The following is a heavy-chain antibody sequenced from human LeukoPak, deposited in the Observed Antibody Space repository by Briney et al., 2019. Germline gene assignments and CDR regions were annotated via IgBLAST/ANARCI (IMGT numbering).Heavy chain of an antibody. V-gene: IGHV1-2*02. CDR1: GYTFTGYY. CDR2: INPNSGGT. D-gene: IGHD1-26*01. Sequence: ASVKVSCKASGYTFTGYYMHWVRQAPGQGLVWMGWINPNSGGTNYAQKFQGRVTMTRDTSITTAYMELSRLRSDDTAVYYCARDAQPSGTFAGPGYWGQGTQVTVS. J-gene: IGHJ4*02. CDR3: ARDAQPSGTFAGPGY.